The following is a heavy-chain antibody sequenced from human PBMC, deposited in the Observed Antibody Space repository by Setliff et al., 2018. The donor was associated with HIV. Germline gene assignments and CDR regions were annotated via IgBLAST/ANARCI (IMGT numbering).Heavy chain of an antibody. CDR1: GGTFSSYG. Sequence: ASVKVSCKTSGGTFSSYGISWVRQAPGQGLEWMGGIIPMFGTGFYAQKFQGRVTITTDESRSTAYMELSSLSSEDTAVYYCAREVAVAGLDYWGQGTLVTVSS. J-gene: IGHJ4*02. V-gene: IGHV1-69*05. D-gene: IGHD6-19*01. CDR2: IIPMFGTG. CDR3: AREVAVAGLDY.